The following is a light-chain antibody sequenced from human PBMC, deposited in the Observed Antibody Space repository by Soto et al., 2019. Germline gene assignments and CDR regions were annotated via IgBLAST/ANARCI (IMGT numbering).Light chain of an antibody. CDR3: QQYNNWPRT. CDR2: GAS. J-gene: IGKJ1*01. CDR1: QSVSSN. Sequence: IVMTQSPATLSVSPGESATLSCRASQSVSSNLAWYQQKPGQAPRLLIYGASTRATGIPDRFSGSGSGADFTLTISSLQSEALAVYYCQQYNNWPRTFGQGTKVEIK. V-gene: IGKV3-15*01.